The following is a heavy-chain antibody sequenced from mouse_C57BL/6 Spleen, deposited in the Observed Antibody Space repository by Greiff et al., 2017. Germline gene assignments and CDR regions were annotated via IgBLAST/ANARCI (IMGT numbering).Heavy chain of an antibody. CDR1: GFSLTSYA. D-gene: IGHD2-5*01. V-gene: IGHV2-9-1*01. J-gene: IGHJ4*01. Sequence: VKLMESGPGLVAPSQSLSITCTVSGFSLTSYAISWVRQPPGKGLEWLGVIWTGGGTNYNSALKSRLSISKDNSKSQVFLKMNSLHTDDAATYYCAGSPTYYSNYGDMDYWGQGTSVTVSS. CDR3: AGSPTYYSNYGDMDY. CDR2: IWTGGGT.